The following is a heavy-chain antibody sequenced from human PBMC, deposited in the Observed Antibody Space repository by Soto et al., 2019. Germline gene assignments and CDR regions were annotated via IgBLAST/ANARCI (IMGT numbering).Heavy chain of an antibody. CDR2: IIPIFGTA. CDR3: ARDGGRHSGGIDY. J-gene: IGHJ4*02. D-gene: IGHD1-26*01. V-gene: IGHV1-69*01. Sequence: QVQLVQSGAEVKKPGSSVKVSCKASGGTFSSYSINWVRQAPGQGLEWMGEIIPIFGTANYAQKFQGRVTIHANESTSTAHMEMSGLRSEATAVYYCARDGGRHSGGIDYWGQGTLVTVSS. CDR1: GGTFSSYS.